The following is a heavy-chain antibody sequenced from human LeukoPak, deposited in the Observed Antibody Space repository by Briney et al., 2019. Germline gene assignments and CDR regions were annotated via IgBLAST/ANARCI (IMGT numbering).Heavy chain of an antibody. CDR1: GYTFTSYG. V-gene: IGHV1-18*01. CDR2: ISAYNGNT. J-gene: IGHJ4*02. Sequence: ASVKVSCKASGYTFTSYGISWMRQAPGQGLEWMGWISAYNGNTNYAQKLQGRVTMTTDTSTSTAYMELRSLRSDDTAVYYCARDLHYYDSSGYYWSYWGQGTLVTVSS. CDR3: ARDLHYYDSSGYYWSY. D-gene: IGHD3-22*01.